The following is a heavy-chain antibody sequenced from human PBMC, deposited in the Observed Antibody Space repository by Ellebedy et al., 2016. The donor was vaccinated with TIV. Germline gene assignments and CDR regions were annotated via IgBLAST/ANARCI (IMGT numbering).Heavy chain of an antibody. V-gene: IGHV1-69*13. CDR2: IIPIFGTA. CDR1: GGTFSSYA. D-gene: IGHD2-21*01. CDR3: ATTRSGLWGHYYGMDV. J-gene: IGHJ6*02. Sequence: SVKVSXXASGGTFSSYAISWVRQAPGQGLEWMGGIIPIFGTANYAQKFQGRITITAAESTSTAHMELSSLRSEDTAVYYCATTRSGLWGHYYGMDVWGQGTTVTVSS.